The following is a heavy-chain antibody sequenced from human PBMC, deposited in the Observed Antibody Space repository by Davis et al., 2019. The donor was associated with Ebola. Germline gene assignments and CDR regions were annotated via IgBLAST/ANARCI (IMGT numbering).Heavy chain of an antibody. CDR1: GFTFSSYA. V-gene: IGHV3-23*01. D-gene: IGHD3-10*01. CDR3: AKISKYGWFGELSSFDY. Sequence: GGSLRLSCAGSGFTFSSYAMSWVRQAPGKGLEWVSAISGTTGNTYYVDSVKGRFTISRDNSKNTLYLQMNSLRAEDTAVYYCAKISKYGWFGELSSFDYWGQGTLVTVSS. CDR2: ISGTTGNT. J-gene: IGHJ4*02.